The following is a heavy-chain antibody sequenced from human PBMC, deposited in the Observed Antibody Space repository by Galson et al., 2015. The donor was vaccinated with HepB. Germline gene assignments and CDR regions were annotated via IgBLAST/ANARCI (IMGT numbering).Heavy chain of an antibody. J-gene: IGHJ6*02. CDR3: ARKGSAYCGGDCYSGYYYYGMDV. Sequence: SVKVSCKASGGTFSSYAISWVRQAPGQGLEWMGGIIPIFGTANYAQKFQGRVTITADESTSTAYMELSSLRSEDTAVYYCARKGSAYCGGDCYSGYYYYGMDVWGQGTTVTVS. CDR2: IIPIFGTA. D-gene: IGHD2-21*02. V-gene: IGHV1-69*13. CDR1: GGTFSSYA.